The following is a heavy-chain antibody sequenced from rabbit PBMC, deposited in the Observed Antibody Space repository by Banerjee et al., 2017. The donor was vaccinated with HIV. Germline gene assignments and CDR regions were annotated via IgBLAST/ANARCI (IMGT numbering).Heavy chain of an antibody. D-gene: IGHD1-1*01. CDR2: IHGGSSGFA. CDR1: GFSLRRSSS. V-gene: IGHV1S45*01. J-gene: IGHJ4*01. CDR3: VSTVVEVVASSGL. Sequence: QEQLEESGGDLVKPEGSMTLTCTASGFSLRRSSSMCWVRQAQGKGLAWIGVIHGGSSGFAEDASRAKGRFTNSETSSSTVTLQTTSLTAADPATGVCVSTVVEVVASSGLGGQGTLVTV.